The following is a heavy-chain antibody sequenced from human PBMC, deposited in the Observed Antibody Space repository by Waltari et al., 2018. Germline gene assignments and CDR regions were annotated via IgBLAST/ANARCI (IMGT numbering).Heavy chain of an antibody. V-gene: IGHV3-23*01. CDR3: AKRSAPHYFEY. J-gene: IGHJ4*02. CDR1: GCTFRSSS. Sequence: EVQLLESGGGLVQSGGSLRLSCAAPGCTFRSSSMNWVRQAPAKGLQLFSTIGGSANTYYADSVKGRFTISRDTSKNTLFLQMDSLRAEDAAVYYCAKRSAPHYFEYWGQGTLVTVSS. D-gene: IGHD3-10*01. CDR2: IGGSANT.